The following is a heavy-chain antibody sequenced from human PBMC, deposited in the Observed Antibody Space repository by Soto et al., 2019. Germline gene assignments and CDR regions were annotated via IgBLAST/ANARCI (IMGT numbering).Heavy chain of an antibody. Sequence: QVQLQESGPGLVKPSQTLSLTCTVSGGPFSGGGYYWSWVRQAPGKGLEWMGYILHNGDTSYNPSLKIRITISKDTSKRQFSLNLSSVTAADTAVYYCARGDSTVSSVFDYWGQGMLVTVSS. CDR2: ILHNGDT. CDR3: ARGDSTVSSVFDY. V-gene: IGHV4-31*03. D-gene: IGHD4-17*01. J-gene: IGHJ4*02. CDR1: GGPFSGGGYY.